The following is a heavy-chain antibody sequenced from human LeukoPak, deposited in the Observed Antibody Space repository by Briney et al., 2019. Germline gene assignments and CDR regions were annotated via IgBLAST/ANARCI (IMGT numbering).Heavy chain of an antibody. D-gene: IGHD3-3*01. Sequence: PSETLSLTCAVSGYSISSGYYWGWIRQPPGKGLEWIGSIYHSGSTYYNPSLKSRVTISVDTSKNQFSLKLSSVTAADTAVYYCARGRWHYDFWSGDLFDYWGQGTLVTVSS. V-gene: IGHV4-38-2*01. CDR3: ARGRWHYDFWSGDLFDY. J-gene: IGHJ4*02. CDR1: GYSISSGYY. CDR2: IYHSGST.